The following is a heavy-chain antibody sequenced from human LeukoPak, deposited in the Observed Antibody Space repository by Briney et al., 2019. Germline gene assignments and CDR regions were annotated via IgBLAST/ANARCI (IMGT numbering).Heavy chain of an antibody. J-gene: IGHJ4*02. CDR2: IYYVGNT. CDR1: GGSISSGGNY. D-gene: IGHD3-16*01. V-gene: IGHV4-31*03. Sequence: SETLSLTCTVSGGSISSGGNYWSWLRQLPGKGLEWIGYIYYVGNTNYNPSLKSRLSMSVDTSKNQFSLRLTSVTAADTAVYYCARVELIGSTRYFDYWGQGAMVSVSS. CDR3: ARVELIGSTRYFDY.